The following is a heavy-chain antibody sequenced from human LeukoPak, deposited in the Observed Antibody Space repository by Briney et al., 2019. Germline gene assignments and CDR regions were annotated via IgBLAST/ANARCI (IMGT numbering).Heavy chain of an antibody. D-gene: IGHD3-22*01. CDR3: ARDGYYYDSSGKTSS. J-gene: IGHJ4*02. V-gene: IGHV4-34*01. CDR2: INHSGST. Sequence: PSETLSLTCAVYGGSFSGYYWSWIRQPPGKGLEWIGEINHSGSTNYNPSLKSRVTISVDTSKNQFSLKLSSVTAADTAVYYCARDGYYYDSSGKTSSWGQGTLVTVSS. CDR1: GGSFSGYY.